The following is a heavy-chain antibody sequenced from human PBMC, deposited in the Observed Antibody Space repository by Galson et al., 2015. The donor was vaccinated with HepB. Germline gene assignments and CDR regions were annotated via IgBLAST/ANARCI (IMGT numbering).Heavy chain of an antibody. CDR2: IRSKAYGGTT. D-gene: IGHD3-9*01. V-gene: IGHV3-49*03. J-gene: IGHJ4*02. CDR3: TRGGYDILTGYYGLLDY. CDR1: GFTFGDYA. Sequence: SLRLSCAASGFTFGDYAMSWFRQAPGKGLEWVGFIRSKAYGGTTEYAASVKGRFTISRDDSKSIAYLQMNSLKTEDTAVYYCTRGGYDILTGYYGLLDYWGQGTLVTVSS.